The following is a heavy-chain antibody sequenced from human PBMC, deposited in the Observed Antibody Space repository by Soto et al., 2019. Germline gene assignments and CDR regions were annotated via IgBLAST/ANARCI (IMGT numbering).Heavy chain of an antibody. V-gene: IGHV4-30-2*01. D-gene: IGHD3-10*01. CDR1: GCSISSGFYS. CDR2: IYHSGST. CDR3: ARAKDYYGSGSYRGVNWFDP. Sequence: PSVTLCLTGAFSGCSISSGFYSWSWIRQPPGKGLEWIGYIYHSGSTYYNPSLKSRVTISVDRSKSQFSLKLSSVTAADTAVYYCARAKDYYGSGSYRGVNWFDPWGQGTMVNVSS. J-gene: IGHJ5*02.